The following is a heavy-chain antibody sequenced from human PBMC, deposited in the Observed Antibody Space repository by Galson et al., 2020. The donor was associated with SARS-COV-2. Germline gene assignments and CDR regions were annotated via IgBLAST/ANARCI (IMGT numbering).Heavy chain of an antibody. CDR3: AREKYSPVRGICKYYYMDV. V-gene: IGHV3-66*02. J-gene: IGHJ6*03. D-gene: IGHD3-10*01. Sequence: GGSLRLSCAASGFTISSNYMSWVRQAPGKGLEWVSVIYSDRPTYYVASVKGRFAISRDHSTNTVYLQMNSLRAEDTAVYFCAREKYSPVRGICKYYYMDVWGKGTTVTISS. CDR1: GFTISSNY. CDR2: IYSDRPT.